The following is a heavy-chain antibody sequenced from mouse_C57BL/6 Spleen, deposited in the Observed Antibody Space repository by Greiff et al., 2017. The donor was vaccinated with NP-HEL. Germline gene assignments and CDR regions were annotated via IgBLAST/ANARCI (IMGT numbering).Heavy chain of an antibody. J-gene: IGHJ3*01. Sequence: EVKLMESGGDLVKPGGSLKLSCAASGFTFSSYGMSWVRQTPDKRLEWVATISSGGSYTYYPDSVKGRFTISRDNAKNTLYLQMSSLKSEDTAMYYCARHRDYDGTGRGRSAWFAYWGQGTLVTVSA. D-gene: IGHD2-4*01. CDR2: ISSGGSYT. CDR3: ARHRDYDGTGRGRSAWFAY. CDR1: GFTFSSYG. V-gene: IGHV5-6*01.